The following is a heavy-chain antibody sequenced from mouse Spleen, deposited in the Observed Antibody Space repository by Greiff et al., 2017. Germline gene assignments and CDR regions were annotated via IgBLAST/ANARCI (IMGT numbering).Heavy chain of an antibody. CDR3: ARGGPPGAMDY. Sequence: VKVVESGAELVRPGSSVKISCKASGYAFSSYWMNWVKQRPGQGLEWIGQIYPGDGDTNYNGKFKGKATLTADKSSSTAYMQLSSLTSEDSAVYFCARGGPPGAMDYWGQGTSVTVSS. D-gene: IGHD4-1*01. J-gene: IGHJ4*01. CDR2: IYPGDGDT. V-gene: IGHV1-80*01. CDR1: GYAFSSYW.